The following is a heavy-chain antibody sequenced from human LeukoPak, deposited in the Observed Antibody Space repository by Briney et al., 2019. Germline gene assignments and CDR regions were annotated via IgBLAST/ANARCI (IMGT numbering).Heavy chain of an antibody. CDR2: IYTSGST. V-gene: IGHV4-4*07. CDR1: GGSISSYY. D-gene: IGHD4-17*01. J-gene: IGHJ5*02. Sequence: PSETLSLTCTVSGGSISSYYWSWIRQPAGKGLEWIGRIYTSGSTNYNPSLKSRVTMSVDTSKNQFSLKLSSVTAADTAVYYCARGDYYGDYLNWFDPWGQGTLVTVSS. CDR3: ARGDYYGDYLNWFDP.